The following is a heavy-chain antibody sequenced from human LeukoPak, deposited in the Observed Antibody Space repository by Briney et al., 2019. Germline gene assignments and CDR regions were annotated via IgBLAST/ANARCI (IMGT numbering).Heavy chain of an antibody. D-gene: IGHD6-13*01. J-gene: IGHJ4*02. Sequence: SETLSLTCTVSGGSISSGDYYWSWIRQPPGKGLEWIGYIYSSGSPYYNPSLKSRLSISEDTSKNQFSLKLSSVTAADTAVYYCARYSSSYYFDYWGQGTLVTVSS. CDR3: ARYSSSYYFDY. V-gene: IGHV4-30-4*01. CDR1: GGSISSGDYY. CDR2: IYSSGSP.